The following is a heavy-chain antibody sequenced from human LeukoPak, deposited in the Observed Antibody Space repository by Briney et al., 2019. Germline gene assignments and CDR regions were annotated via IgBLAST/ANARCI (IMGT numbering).Heavy chain of an antibody. CDR1: GGSFSGYY. J-gene: IGHJ4*02. D-gene: IGHD5-12*01. Sequence: SETLSLTCAVYGGSFSGYYWSWIRQPPGKGLEWIGEINHSGSTNYNPSLKSRVTISVDTSKNQFSLKLSSVTAADTAVYYCARVGYSGYDRFLIFDYWGQGTLVTVSS. CDR3: ARVGYSGYDRFLIFDY. CDR2: INHSGST. V-gene: IGHV4-34*01.